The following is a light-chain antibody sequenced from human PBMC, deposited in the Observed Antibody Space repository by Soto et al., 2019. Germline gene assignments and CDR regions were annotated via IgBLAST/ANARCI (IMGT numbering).Light chain of an antibody. Sequence: QSALTQPRPVSGSPGQSVTISCTGTSSDVGGYNYVSWYQQHPGQAPKLMIYDVTKRPSGVPDRFSGSKSGNTASLSISGLQAEDEADYYCCSYGGGYTPLLFGGGTKVTVL. CDR2: DVT. V-gene: IGLV2-11*01. CDR3: CSYGGGYTPLL. CDR1: SSDVGGYNY. J-gene: IGLJ2*01.